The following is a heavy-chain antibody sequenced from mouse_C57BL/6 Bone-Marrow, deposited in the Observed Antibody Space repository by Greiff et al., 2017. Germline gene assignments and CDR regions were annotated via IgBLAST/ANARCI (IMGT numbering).Heavy chain of an antibody. CDR3: ARLGGNLFAY. Sequence: VKLKQSGAELARPGASVKLSCKASGYTFTSYGISWVKQRTGQGLEWIGEIYPRSGNTYYNEKFKGKATLTADKSSSTAYMELRSLTSEDSAVYFCARLGGNLFAYWGQGTLVTVSA. V-gene: IGHV1-81*01. CDR2: IYPRSGNT. J-gene: IGHJ3*01. CDR1: GYTFTSYG. D-gene: IGHD2-1*01.